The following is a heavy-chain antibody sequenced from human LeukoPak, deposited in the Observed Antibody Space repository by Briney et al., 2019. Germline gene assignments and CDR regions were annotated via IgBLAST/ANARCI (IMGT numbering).Heavy chain of an antibody. CDR2: IKSKTDGGTT. J-gene: IGHJ4*02. CDR3: STTYYYDSSEGY. D-gene: IGHD3-22*01. CDR1: GFTFSNAW. V-gene: IGHV3-15*07. Sequence: GGSLRLSCAASGFTFSNAWMNWVRQAPGKGLEWVGRIKSKTDGGTTDYAAPVKGRFTISRDDSKNTLYLQMNSQKTEDTAVYYCSTTYYYDSSEGYWGQGTLVTVSS.